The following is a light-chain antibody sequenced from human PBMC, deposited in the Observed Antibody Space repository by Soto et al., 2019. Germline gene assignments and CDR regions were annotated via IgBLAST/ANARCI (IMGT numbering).Light chain of an antibody. CDR3: QQYGSLPYT. V-gene: IGKV3-20*01. J-gene: IGKJ2*01. CDR2: DAS. CDR1: QSVSNNY. Sequence: EIVLTQSPVTLSLSPWERATLSCRASQSVSNNYLAWYQQKPGQAPRLLIYDASTRATGVPDRFSGSGSGTDFTLTIGRLEPEDFAVYHCQQYGSLPYTFGQGTKVDIK.